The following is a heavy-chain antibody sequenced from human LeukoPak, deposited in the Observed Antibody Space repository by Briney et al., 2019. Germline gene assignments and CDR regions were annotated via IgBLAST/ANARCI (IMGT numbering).Heavy chain of an antibody. CDR2: IAFDGINN. CDR1: GFTFNNYA. Sequence: GGSLRLSCAASGFTFNNYAMHWVRQAPGKGLEWVAIIAFDGINNYYIGSVKGRFTISRDNSKSTLYLQMNSLRPEDSAVYYCARATGGSYYDADYYYGLDVWGQGTTVTVS. CDR3: ARATGGSYYDADYYYGLDV. D-gene: IGHD1-26*01. V-gene: IGHV3-30*04. J-gene: IGHJ6*02.